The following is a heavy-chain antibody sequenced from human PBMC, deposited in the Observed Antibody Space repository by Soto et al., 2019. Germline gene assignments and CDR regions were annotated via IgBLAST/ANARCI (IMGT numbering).Heavy chain of an antibody. CDR1: GFTFNTYV. CDR3: ARRARTTTTNWGDFDV. V-gene: IGHV3-23*01. D-gene: IGHD1-1*01. CDR2: ISYSADKT. Sequence: EVQLLESGGGLVQPGGSLRLSCAASGFTFNTYVMNWVRQAPGKGLAWVATISYSADKTHYADSVKGRFTITRDNSRNTLSLQMNSLSTDDEAVYYCARRARTTTTNWGDFDVWGQATMVTVSS. J-gene: IGHJ3*01.